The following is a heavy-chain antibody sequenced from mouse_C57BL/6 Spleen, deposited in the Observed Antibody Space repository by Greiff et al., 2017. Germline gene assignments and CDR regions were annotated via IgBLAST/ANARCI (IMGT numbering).Heavy chain of an antibody. D-gene: IGHD2-4*01. V-gene: IGHV1-26*01. CDR3: ARGDDYDGNFDY. Sequence: VQLRQSGPELVKPGASVKISCKASGYTFTDYYMNWVKQSHGKSLEWIGDINPNNGGTSYNQKFKGKATLTVDKSSSTAYMELRSLTSEDSAVYYCARGDDYDGNFDYWGQGTTLTVSS. J-gene: IGHJ2*01. CDR1: GYTFTDYY. CDR2: INPNNGGT.